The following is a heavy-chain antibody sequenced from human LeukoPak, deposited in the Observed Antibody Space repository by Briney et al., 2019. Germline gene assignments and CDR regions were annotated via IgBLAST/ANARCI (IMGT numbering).Heavy chain of an antibody. J-gene: IGHJ4*02. CDR3: ARGGYGRGDY. CDR2: ISSSSSYI. D-gene: IGHD5-18*01. V-gene: IGHV3-21*01. CDR1: GFTFSSYS. Sequence: GGALRLSCAASGFTFSSYSMNWGPQAPGKGLEWVSSISSSSSYIYYADSVKGRFTISRDNAKNSLYLQMNSLRAEDTAVYYCARGGYGRGDYWGQGTLVTVSS.